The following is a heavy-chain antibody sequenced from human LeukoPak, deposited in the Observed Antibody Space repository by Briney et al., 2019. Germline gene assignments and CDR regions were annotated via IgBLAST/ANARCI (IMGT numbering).Heavy chain of an antibody. Sequence: GGSLRLSCTASGFTISTYWMSWVRQAPGKGLEWVANINQGGSKKYYVDSVKGRFTISRDNVKNSVYLQMNSLRAEDTAVYSCARAVAAADSYWGRGTLVTVSS. D-gene: IGHD6-13*01. V-gene: IGHV3-7*04. CDR1: GFTISTYW. CDR2: INQGGSKK. J-gene: IGHJ4*02. CDR3: ARAVAAADSY.